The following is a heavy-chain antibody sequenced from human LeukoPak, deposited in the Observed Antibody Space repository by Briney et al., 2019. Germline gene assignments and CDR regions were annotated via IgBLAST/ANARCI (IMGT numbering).Heavy chain of an antibody. CDR3: ARGPSERYYESSGYYYFDY. J-gene: IGHJ4*02. V-gene: IGHV4-34*01. CDR1: GGSFSGYY. D-gene: IGHD3-22*01. Sequence: SETLSLTCAVYGGSFSGYYWSWIRQPPGKGLEWIGEINHSGSTNYNPSLKSRVTISVDTSKNQFSLKLSSVTAADTAVYYCARGPSERYYESSGYYYFDYWGQGSLVTVSS. CDR2: INHSGST.